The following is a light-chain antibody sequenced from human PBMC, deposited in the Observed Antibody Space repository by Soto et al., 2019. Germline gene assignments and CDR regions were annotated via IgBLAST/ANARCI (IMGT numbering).Light chain of an antibody. CDR2: LNSDGSH. Sequence: QSVLTQSPSASASLGASVKLTCTLGSGHSSYAIVWHQQQPEKGPRYLMKLNSDGSHSKGDGIPDRFSGSSSGAERYLTISSLQSEDEADYYCQTWGTGIGVFGGGTQLTVL. CDR3: QTWGTGIGV. J-gene: IGLJ3*02. CDR1: SGHSSYA. V-gene: IGLV4-69*02.